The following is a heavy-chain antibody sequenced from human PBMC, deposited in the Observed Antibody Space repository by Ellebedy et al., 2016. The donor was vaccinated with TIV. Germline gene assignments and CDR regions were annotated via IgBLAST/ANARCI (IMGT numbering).Heavy chain of an antibody. J-gene: IGHJ3*02. CDR1: GYTFTSYY. V-gene: IGHV1-69*13. CDR3: ARESYIRVGSNDAFDI. CDR2: IIPIFGTA. D-gene: IGHD1-26*01. Sequence: SVKVSXXASGYTFTSYYMHWVRQAPGQGLEWMGGIIPIFGTANYAQKFQGRVTITADESTSTAYMELSSLRSEDTAVYYCARESYIRVGSNDAFDIWGQGTMVTVSS.